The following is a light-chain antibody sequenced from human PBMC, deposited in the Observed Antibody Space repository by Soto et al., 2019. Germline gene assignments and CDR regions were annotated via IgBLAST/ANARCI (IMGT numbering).Light chain of an antibody. V-gene: IGLV4-69*01. CDR1: SGHSSYA. Sequence: QPVLTQSPSASASLGASVKLTCTLSSGHSSYAIAWHQQQPEKGPRYLMKLNSDGSHSKGDGIPDRFSGSSSGAERYLTISSLLSEDEADYYCQTWGSYVIFGGGTKVTVL. CDR3: QTWGSYVI. CDR2: LNSDGSH. J-gene: IGLJ2*01.